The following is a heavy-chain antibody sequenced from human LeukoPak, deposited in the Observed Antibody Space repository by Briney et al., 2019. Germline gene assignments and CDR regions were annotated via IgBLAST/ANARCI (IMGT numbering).Heavy chain of an antibody. V-gene: IGHV3-30*02. CDR1: GFTFSSYW. CDR2: IRYDGSNK. J-gene: IGHJ6*03. CDR3: AKDSLLFFRQLVPYYYYYYMDV. D-gene: IGHD6-13*01. Sequence: PGGSLRLSCAASGFTFSSYWMSWVRQAPGKGLEWVAFIRYDGSNKYYADSVKGRFTISRDNSKNTLYLQMNSLRAEDTAVYYCAKDSLLFFRQLVPYYYYYYMDVWGKGTTVTISS.